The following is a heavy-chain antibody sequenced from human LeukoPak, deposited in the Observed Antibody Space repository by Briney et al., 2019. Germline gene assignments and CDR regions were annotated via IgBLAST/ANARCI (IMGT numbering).Heavy chain of an antibody. Sequence: GGSLRLSCAASGFTFSSYAMSWVRQAPGKGLEWVSAISGSGGSTYYADSVKGRFTISRDNSKNTLYLQMNSLRAEDTAVYYCANYGSGSYPHHDAFDIWGQGTMVTVSS. CDR2: ISGSGGST. CDR1: GFTFSSYA. J-gene: IGHJ3*02. V-gene: IGHV3-23*01. CDR3: ANYGSGSYPHHDAFDI. D-gene: IGHD3-10*01.